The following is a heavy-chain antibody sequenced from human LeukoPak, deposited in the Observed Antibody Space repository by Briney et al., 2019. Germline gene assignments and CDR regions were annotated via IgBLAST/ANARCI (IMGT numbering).Heavy chain of an antibody. CDR2: ISYDGSNK. D-gene: IGHD2/OR15-2a*01. CDR3: ARDHFYLDY. Sequence: RTGGSLRLSCAASGFTFSSYGMHWVRQAPGKGLEWVAVISYDGSNKYYADSVKGRFTISRDNAKNSLYLQMNSLRAEGTAVYYCARDHFYLDYWGQGTLVTVSS. J-gene: IGHJ4*02. V-gene: IGHV3-30*05. CDR1: GFTFSSYG.